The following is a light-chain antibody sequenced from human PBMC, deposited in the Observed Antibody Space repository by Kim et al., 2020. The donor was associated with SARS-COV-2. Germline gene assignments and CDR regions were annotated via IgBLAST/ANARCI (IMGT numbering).Light chain of an antibody. CDR2: DTS. V-gene: IGKV1-33*01. J-gene: IGKJ3*01. CDR1: LDINNF. Sequence: SVRVSVTVLCLVCLDINNFLTWFQQKPGKAPKLLIYDTSNLEVGVPLRFRGSGSGTHFTLTISGLRPEDVGTYYCQQSDNLPLTFGPGTKVDIK. CDR3: QQSDNLPLT.